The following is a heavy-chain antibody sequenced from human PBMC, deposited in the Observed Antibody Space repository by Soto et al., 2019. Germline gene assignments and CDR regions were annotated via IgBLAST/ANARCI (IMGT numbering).Heavy chain of an antibody. J-gene: IGHJ4*02. CDR3: VNVDWYSFGC. D-gene: IGHD2-21*02. Sequence: PGGSLRLSCPASGFTFQNYVIHWVRQAPGKGLEYVSAIGAKGDATYADSVKGRFSISRDNSKNSLFLQMTNVTFEDTATSFCVNVDWYSFGCWGQGSLVTVSS. CDR1: GFTFQNYV. V-gene: IGHV3-64D*06. CDR2: IGAKGDAT.